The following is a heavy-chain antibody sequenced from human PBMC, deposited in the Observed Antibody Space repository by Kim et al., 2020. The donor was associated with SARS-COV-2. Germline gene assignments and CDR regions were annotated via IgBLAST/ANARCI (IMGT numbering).Heavy chain of an antibody. D-gene: IGHD2-2*01. J-gene: IGHJ5*02. CDR1: GFTFSNNA. V-gene: IGHV3-23*01. CDR2: ISGGGDSI. CDR3: AKDPLATSTQIWFDP. Sequence: GGSLRLSCTASGFTFSNNAMSWVRQAPGTELEWVSTISGGGDSIYYTDSVKGRFTISRDNSKNTLYLQMNSLRAEDTALYYCAKDPLATSTQIWFDPWGQGTLVTVSS.